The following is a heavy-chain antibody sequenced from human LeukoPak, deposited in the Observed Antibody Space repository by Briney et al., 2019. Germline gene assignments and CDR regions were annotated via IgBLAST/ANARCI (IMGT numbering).Heavy chain of an antibody. Sequence: GGSLRLSRTASGFTFGDYAMSWFRQAPGKGLEWVGFIRSKAYGGTTEYAASVKGRFTISRDDSKSIVYLQMNSLKTEDTAVYYCTRDQRYYYDSSGYYPFDYWGQGTLVTVSS. J-gene: IGHJ4*02. V-gene: IGHV3-49*03. CDR2: IRSKAYGGTT. CDR3: TRDQRYYYDSSGYYPFDY. CDR1: GFTFGDYA. D-gene: IGHD3-22*01.